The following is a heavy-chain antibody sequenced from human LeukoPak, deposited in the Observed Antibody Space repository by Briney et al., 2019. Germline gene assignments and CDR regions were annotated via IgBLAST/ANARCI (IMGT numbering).Heavy chain of an antibody. CDR3: ARDNNTVAGLDY. D-gene: IGHD6-19*01. J-gene: IGHJ4*02. CDR1: GFTFSSYS. V-gene: IGHV3-21*01. Sequence: GGSLRLSCAASGFTFSSYSMNWVRQAPGKGLEWVSSISSSSSYIYYADSVKGRFTISRDNAKNSLYLQMNSLRAEDTAVYYCARDNNTVAGLDYWGQGTLVTVSS. CDR2: ISSSSSYI.